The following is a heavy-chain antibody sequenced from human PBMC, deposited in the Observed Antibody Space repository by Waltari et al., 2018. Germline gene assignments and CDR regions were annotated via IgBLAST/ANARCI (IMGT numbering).Heavy chain of an antibody. CDR3: TTGIVELESERAAF. CDR1: GVTIGVTA. Sequence: EVQVVESGGGFIQPGESIGLSCLASGVTIGVTARQRVRQSPGKVLQWIGRVRSKHNNFATVYAESMRGRSMVSRNASMNTAYLQIDNVTPDDTAVYYCTTGIVELESERAAFWGRGVLVTVTS. J-gene: IGHJ4*02. D-gene: IGHD1-1*01. V-gene: IGHV3-73*01. CDR2: VRSKHNNFAT.